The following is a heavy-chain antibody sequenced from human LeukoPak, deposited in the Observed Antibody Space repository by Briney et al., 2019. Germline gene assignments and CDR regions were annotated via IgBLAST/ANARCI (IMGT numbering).Heavy chain of an antibody. D-gene: IGHD5-18*01. Sequence: GGSLRLSCAASGFTFTSYAMGWVRQAPGKGLEWVSAITASGGNTYYADSVKGRFTISRDNSKNTLYLQVNSLRAEDTAVYYCAKGNGYSYGRYYFDYWGQGTLVTVSS. CDR3: AKGNGYSYGRYYFDY. CDR1: GFTFTSYA. CDR2: ITASGGNT. J-gene: IGHJ4*02. V-gene: IGHV3-23*01.